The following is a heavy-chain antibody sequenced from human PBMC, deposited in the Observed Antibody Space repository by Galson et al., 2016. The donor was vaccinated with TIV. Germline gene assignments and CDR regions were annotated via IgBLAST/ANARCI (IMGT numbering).Heavy chain of an antibody. D-gene: IGHD6-19*01. Sequence: SVKVSCKASGGTFRSYTFSWVRQAPGQGLEWMGGTVPFFNTATYAQKFQGRVTIATDESTTTAYMDRSNLRSDDTAVYYCARGRQWLPPVEWGQGTLVTVSS. CDR2: TVPFFNTA. CDR3: ARGRQWLPPVE. J-gene: IGHJ4*02. CDR1: GGTFRSYT. V-gene: IGHV1-69*05.